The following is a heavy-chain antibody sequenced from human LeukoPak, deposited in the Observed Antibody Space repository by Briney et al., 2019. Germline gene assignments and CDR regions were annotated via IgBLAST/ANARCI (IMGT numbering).Heavy chain of an antibody. D-gene: IGHD2-2*01. V-gene: IGHV5-51*01. CDR1: GYSFTTYW. CDR3: ARRQGCSSTSCPPDS. Sequence: GASLKLSCRGSGYSFTTYWIGWVRQMPGKGLEWMGIIYPGDSDTRYSPSFQGQVTMSADKSINTAYLQWSSLKASDTAMYYCARRQGCSSTSCPPDSWSQGTLVTVSS. J-gene: IGHJ4*02. CDR2: IYPGDSDT.